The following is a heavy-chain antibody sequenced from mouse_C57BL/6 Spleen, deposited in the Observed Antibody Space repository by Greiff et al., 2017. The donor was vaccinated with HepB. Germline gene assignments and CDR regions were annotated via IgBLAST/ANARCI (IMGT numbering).Heavy chain of an antibody. CDR2: ISDGGSYT. D-gene: IGHD1-1*01. Sequence: EVKLMESGGGLVKPGGSLKLSCAASGFTFSSYAMSWVRQTPEKRLEWVATISDGGSYTYYPDNVKGRFTISRDNAKNKLYLQMSHLKSEDTAMYYGARDRGAKYGSRWWYVDGGGTGSTVTVSS. V-gene: IGHV5-4*01. CDR3: ARDRGAKYGSRWWYVDG. CDR1: GFTFSSYA. J-gene: IGHJ1*03.